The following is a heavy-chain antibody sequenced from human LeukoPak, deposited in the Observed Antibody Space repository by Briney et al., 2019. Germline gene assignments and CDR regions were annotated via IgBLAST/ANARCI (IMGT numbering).Heavy chain of an antibody. Sequence: PSETLSLTCTVSGGSINSYYWSWIRQPPGKGLEWIGYIYYSGSTNYNPSLKSRVTISADTSKNQFSLKLSSVTAADTAVYYCARKTGLATTFDPWGQGTLVTVSS. CDR2: IYYSGST. J-gene: IGHJ5*02. CDR3: ARKTGLATTFDP. CDR1: GGSINSYY. V-gene: IGHV4-59*12. D-gene: IGHD1-26*01.